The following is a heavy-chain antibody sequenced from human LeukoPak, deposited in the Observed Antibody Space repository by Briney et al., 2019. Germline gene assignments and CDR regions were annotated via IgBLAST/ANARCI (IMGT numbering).Heavy chain of an antibody. J-gene: IGHJ3*02. D-gene: IGHD2-15*01. CDR3: ARVGGYCSGGSCYYAFDI. CDR2: INHSGST. CDR1: GGSFSGYY. V-gene: IGHV4-34*01. Sequence: SETLSPTCAVYGGSFSGYYWSWIRQPPGKGLEWIGEINHSGSTNYNPSLKSRVTISVDTSKNQFSLKLSSVTAADTAVYYCARVGGYCSGGSCYYAFDIWGQGTMVTVSS.